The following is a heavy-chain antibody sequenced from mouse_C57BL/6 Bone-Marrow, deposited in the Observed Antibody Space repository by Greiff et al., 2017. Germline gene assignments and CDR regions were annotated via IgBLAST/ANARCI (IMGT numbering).Heavy chain of an antibody. V-gene: IGHV1-64*01. CDR2: IHHNSGST. Sequence: QVQLQQPGAELVKPGASVKLSCKASGYTFTSYWMHWVKQRPGQGLEWIGMIHHNSGSTNYNEKVKSKATLTVDKSSSTAYMQLSSLTSEDSAVYYCARGGSSLVAYWGQGTLVTVSA. J-gene: IGHJ3*01. CDR3: ARGGSSLVAY. CDR1: GYTFTSYW. D-gene: IGHD1-1*01.